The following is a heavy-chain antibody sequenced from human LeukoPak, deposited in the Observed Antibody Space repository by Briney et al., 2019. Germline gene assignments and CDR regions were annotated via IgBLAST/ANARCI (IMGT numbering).Heavy chain of an antibody. Sequence: TETLSLTCTVSGYSISSGYYWGWIRQPPGKGLEWIGSIYHSGSTYYNPSLKSRVTISVDTSKNQFSLKLSSVTAADTAVYYCARDQYYDSSGYYKSFDYWGQGTLVTVSS. J-gene: IGHJ4*02. CDR1: GYSISSGYY. V-gene: IGHV4-38-2*02. CDR3: ARDQYYDSSGYYKSFDY. CDR2: IYHSGST. D-gene: IGHD3-22*01.